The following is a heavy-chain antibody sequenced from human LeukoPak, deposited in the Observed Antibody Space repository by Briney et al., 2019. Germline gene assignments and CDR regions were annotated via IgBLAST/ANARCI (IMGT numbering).Heavy chain of an antibody. Sequence: SETLSLTCTVSGGPISRGGYCWSWIRQHPGKGLEWIGYIDYSGSTFYNPSLKSRLTMSIDTSKNQFSLKLSSVTAADTAVYYCAADTSGYRIFNYWGQGTLVTVSS. V-gene: IGHV4-31*03. CDR3: AADTSGYRIFNY. CDR1: GGPISRGGYC. CDR2: IDYSGST. D-gene: IGHD3-22*01. J-gene: IGHJ4*02.